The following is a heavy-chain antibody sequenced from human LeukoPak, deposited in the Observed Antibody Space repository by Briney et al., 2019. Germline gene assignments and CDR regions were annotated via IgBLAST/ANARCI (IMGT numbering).Heavy chain of an antibody. CDR3: ARLYCSGGSCSSYFDY. Sequence: SETLSLTCAVYGGSFSDYYWSWIRQPPGKGLEWIGEINHSGSTNYNPSLKSRVTISVDTSKNQFSLKLSSVTAADTAVYYCARLYCSGGSCSSYFDYWGQGTLVTVSS. D-gene: IGHD2-15*01. CDR2: INHSGST. V-gene: IGHV4-34*01. CDR1: GGSFSDYY. J-gene: IGHJ4*02.